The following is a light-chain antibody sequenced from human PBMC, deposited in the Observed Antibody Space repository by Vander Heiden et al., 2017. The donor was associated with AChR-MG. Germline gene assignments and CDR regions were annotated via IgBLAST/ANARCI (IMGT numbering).Light chain of an antibody. J-gene: IGKJ4*01. CDR1: PDSSNC. V-gene: IGKV1-9*01. Sequence: IKLTQSPSSLSASVGDRVTITCRASPDSSNCLAWSQQKPGKAPKLLIYAASTLQSGVPSRFSGSGPGTDFTLTISSLQPEAFAPYYCQQLNSFPRTFGGGTKVEIK. CDR2: AAS. CDR3: QQLNSFPRT.